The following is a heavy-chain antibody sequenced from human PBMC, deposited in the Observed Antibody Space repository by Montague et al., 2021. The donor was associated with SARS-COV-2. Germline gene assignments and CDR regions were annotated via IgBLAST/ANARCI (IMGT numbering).Heavy chain of an antibody. D-gene: IGHD5-24*01. V-gene: IGHV4-34*01. J-gene: IGHJ5*02. CDR2: INHSGTT. CDR1: YGSFSGYY. Sequence: SETLSLTCTVYYGSFSGYYWSWIRRAPGKGLEWIGEINHSGTTNYNPSLKSRVTMSVDTSKNQFSLKLSSVTAADTAVYYCARGGGGRDGYNPWGQGTLVTVSS. CDR3: ARGGGGRDGYNP.